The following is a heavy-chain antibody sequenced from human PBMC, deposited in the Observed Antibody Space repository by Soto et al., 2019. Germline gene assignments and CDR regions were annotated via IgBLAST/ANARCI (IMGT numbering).Heavy chain of an antibody. CDR2: ISSSSSYI. D-gene: IGHD1-26*01. CDR1: GFTFSSYS. Sequence: PGGSLRLSCAASGFTFSSYSMNWVRQAPGKGLEWVSSISSSSSYIYYADSVKGRFTISRDNAKNSLCLQMNSLRAEDTAVYYCARVMWELYHYYYGMDVWGQGTTVTVSS. V-gene: IGHV3-21*01. CDR3: ARVMWELYHYYYGMDV. J-gene: IGHJ6*02.